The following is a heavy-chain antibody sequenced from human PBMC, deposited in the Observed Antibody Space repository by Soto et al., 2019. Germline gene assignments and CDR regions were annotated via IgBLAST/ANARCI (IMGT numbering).Heavy chain of an antibody. CDR2: INHTGGT. D-gene: IGHD3-3*01. CDR1: GGSVNGYY. Sequence: SETLSLTCAVYGGSVNGYYWSWIRQPPGKGLEWIGEINHTGGTHYNPSLKSRVTMSVDTSKNQFSLRLSSVTAADTAIYYCATRITVFGLLIPPFDPWGQGTQVTVSS. J-gene: IGHJ5*02. CDR3: ATRITVFGLLIPPFDP. V-gene: IGHV4-34*01.